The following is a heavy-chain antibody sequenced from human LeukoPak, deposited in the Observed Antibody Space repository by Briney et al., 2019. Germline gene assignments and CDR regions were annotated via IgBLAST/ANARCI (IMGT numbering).Heavy chain of an antibody. CDR2: ISGSGGST. V-gene: IGHV3-23*01. J-gene: IGHJ5*02. Sequence: GGSLRLSCAASGFTFSSYAMSWVRQAPGKGLEWVSAISGSGGSTYYADSVKGRFTISRDNSKNTRYLQMNSLRAEDTAVYYCAKHGRRDILTGYLIPNWFDPWGQGTLVTVSS. D-gene: IGHD3-9*01. CDR3: AKHGRRDILTGYLIPNWFDP. CDR1: GFTFSSYA.